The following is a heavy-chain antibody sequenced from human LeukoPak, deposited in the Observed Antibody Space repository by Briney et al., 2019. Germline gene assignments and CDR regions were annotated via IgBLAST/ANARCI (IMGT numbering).Heavy chain of an antibody. CDR3: ARHIVVVIAQTNWFDP. D-gene: IGHD2-21*01. CDR2: IYHSGST. V-gene: IGHV4-38-2*01. CDR1: GYSISSGYY. Sequence: SSETLSLTCAVSGYSISSGYYWGWIRQPPGKGLEWIGSIYHSGSTYYNPSLKSRVTISVDTSKNQFSLKLSSVTAADTAVYYWARHIVVVIAQTNWFDPWGQGTLVTVSS. J-gene: IGHJ5*02.